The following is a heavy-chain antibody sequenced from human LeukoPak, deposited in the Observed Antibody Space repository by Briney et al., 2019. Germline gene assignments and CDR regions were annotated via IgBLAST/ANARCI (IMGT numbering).Heavy chain of an antibody. CDR3: ARQESQQGLGDY. D-gene: IGHD6-13*01. CDR1: GGFISSSSYY. CDR2: IYYVGST. V-gene: IGHV4-39*01. Sequence: SETLSLTCSVSGGFISSSSYYWGWIRQPPGKGLEWIGSIYYVGSTYYNPSLKSRGTISVDTSKNQFSLKLSSVTAADTAVYYCARQESQQGLGDYWGQGTLVTVSS. J-gene: IGHJ4*02.